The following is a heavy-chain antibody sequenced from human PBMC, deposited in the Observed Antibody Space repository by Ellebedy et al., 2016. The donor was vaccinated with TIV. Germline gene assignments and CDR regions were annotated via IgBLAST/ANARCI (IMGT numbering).Heavy chain of an antibody. Sequence: GGSLRLSCAASGFTFSSYAMSWVRQAPGKGLEWVSAISGSGSSTYFADSVKGRFTISRDNSKNTLYLQMNSLRAEDTAVYYCAKDLGYCSTTSCYRYYGMDVWGQGTTVTVSS. J-gene: IGHJ6*02. CDR1: GFTFSSYA. D-gene: IGHD2-2*01. CDR3: AKDLGYCSTTSCYRYYGMDV. CDR2: ISGSGSST. V-gene: IGHV3-23*01.